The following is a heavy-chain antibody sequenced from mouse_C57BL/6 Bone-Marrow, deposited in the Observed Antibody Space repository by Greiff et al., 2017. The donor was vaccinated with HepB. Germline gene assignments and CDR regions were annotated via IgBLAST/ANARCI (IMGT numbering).Heavy chain of an antibody. J-gene: IGHJ2*01. CDR3: ARDLDYFDY. V-gene: IGHV5-16*01. Sequence: EVKLVESEGGLVQPGSSMKLSCTASGFTFSDYYMAWVRQVPEKGLEWVANINYDGSSTYYLDSLKSRFIISRDNAKNILYLQISSLKSEDTATYYCARDLDYFDYWGQGTTLTVSS. CDR1: GFTFSDYY. CDR2: INYDGSST.